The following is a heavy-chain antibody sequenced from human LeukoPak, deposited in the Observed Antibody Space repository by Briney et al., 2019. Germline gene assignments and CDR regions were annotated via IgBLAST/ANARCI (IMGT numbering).Heavy chain of an antibody. Sequence: SVKVSCKASGGTFSSYAISWARQAPGQGLEWMGGIIPIFGTANYAQKFQGRVTITADESTSTAYMELSSLRSEDTAVYYCARAPGPYYDSSGSHSFDIWGQGTMVTVSS. CDR1: GGTFSSYA. J-gene: IGHJ3*02. CDR3: ARAPGPYYDSSGSHSFDI. V-gene: IGHV1-69*13. CDR2: IIPIFGTA. D-gene: IGHD3-22*01.